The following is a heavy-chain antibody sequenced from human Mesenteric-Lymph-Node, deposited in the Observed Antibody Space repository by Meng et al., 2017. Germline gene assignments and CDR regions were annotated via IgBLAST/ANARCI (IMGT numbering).Heavy chain of an antibody. CDR2: IYTSGST. CDR1: GGSISSYY. Sequence: SETLSLTCTVSGGSISSYYWSWIRQPAGKGLEWIGRIYTSGSTNYNPSLKSRVTMSVDTSKNQFSLKLSSVTAADTAVYYCARGLLWFGDPNVGYYGMDVWGQGTTVTVSS. J-gene: IGHJ6*02. CDR3: ARGLLWFGDPNVGYYGMDV. V-gene: IGHV4-4*07. D-gene: IGHD3-10*01.